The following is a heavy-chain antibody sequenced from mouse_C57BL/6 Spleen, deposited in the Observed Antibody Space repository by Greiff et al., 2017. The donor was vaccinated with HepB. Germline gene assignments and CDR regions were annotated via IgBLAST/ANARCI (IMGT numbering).Heavy chain of an antibody. J-gene: IGHJ3*01. D-gene: IGHD1-1*01. CDR2: IWRGGST. Sequence: VQGVESGPGLVQPSQSLSITCTVSGFSLTSYGVHWVRQSPGKGLEWLGVIWRGGSTDYNAAFMSRLSITKDNSKSQVFFQMNSLQTDNTAIYYCAKQLDYYGSSFAYWGQGTLVTVSA. CDR1: GFSLTSYG. V-gene: IGHV2-5*01. CDR3: AKQLDYYGSSFAY.